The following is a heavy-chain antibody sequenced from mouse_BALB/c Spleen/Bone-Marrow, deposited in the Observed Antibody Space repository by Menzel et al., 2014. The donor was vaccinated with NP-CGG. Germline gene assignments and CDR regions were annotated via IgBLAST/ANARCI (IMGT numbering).Heavy chain of an antibody. D-gene: IGHD4-1*01. Sequence: QVQLKESGPGLVAPSQRAPPGTVSGFSLTTYGVSWVRQPPGKGLEWLGVIWRDGSTNYHPALISRLSISKDNSKSQVFLKLNSLQTDDTATYYCAKDWAWFAYWGQGTLVTVSA. J-gene: IGHJ3*01. CDR3: AKDWAWFAY. CDR2: IWRDGST. V-gene: IGHV2-3*01. CDR1: GFSLTTYG.